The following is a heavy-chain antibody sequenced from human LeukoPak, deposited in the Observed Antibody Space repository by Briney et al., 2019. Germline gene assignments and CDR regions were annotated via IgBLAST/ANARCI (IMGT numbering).Heavy chain of an antibody. CDR1: GYTLNTYA. CDR2: VNTNTGNP. Sequence: ASVTVSYTASGYTLNTYAMSWVRPAARQGREGMGWVNTNTGNPTYAQGFTGRFVFSLDTSVSTAYLQISSLKAEDTAVYYCARVLAAAGSPGDVWGQGTTVTVSS. V-gene: IGHV7-4-1*02. J-gene: IGHJ6*02. CDR3: ARVLAAAGSPGDV. D-gene: IGHD6-13*01.